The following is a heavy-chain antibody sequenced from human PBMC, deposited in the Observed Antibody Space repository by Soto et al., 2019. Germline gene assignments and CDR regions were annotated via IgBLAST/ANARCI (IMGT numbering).Heavy chain of an antibody. CDR3: ARAAQTYYYDSSGYWWFDP. CDR1: GYTFTSYD. D-gene: IGHD3-22*01. V-gene: IGHV1-8*01. Sequence: QVQLVQSGAEVKKPGASVKVSCKASGYTFTSYDINWVRQATGQGLEWMGWMNPNSGNTGYAQKFQGRVNMTRTTSISTAYMELSSLRSEDTAVYYCARAAQTYYYDSSGYWWFDPWGQGTLVTVSS. CDR2: MNPNSGNT. J-gene: IGHJ5*02.